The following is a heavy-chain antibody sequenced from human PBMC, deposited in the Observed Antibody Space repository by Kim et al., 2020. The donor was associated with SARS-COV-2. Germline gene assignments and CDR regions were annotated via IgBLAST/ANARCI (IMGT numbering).Heavy chain of an antibody. D-gene: IGHD2-15*01. Sequence: PSLHGHVTISADKSISTAYLQWSSLKASDTAMYYCARHRVVAATNNWFDPWGQGTLVTVSS. J-gene: IGHJ5*02. CDR3: ARHRVVAATNNWFDP. V-gene: IGHV5-10-1*01.